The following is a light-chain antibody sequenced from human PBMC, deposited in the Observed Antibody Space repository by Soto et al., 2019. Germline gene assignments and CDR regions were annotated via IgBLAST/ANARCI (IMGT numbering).Light chain of an antibody. CDR1: QSISSW. J-gene: IGKJ1*01. V-gene: IGKV1-5*03. CDR2: KAS. Sequence: DIQMTQSPSTLPASVGDRVTITCRASQSISSWVAWYQQKPGKGPKLLIYKASHLESGVPSRFSGSGSGTEFTLTISSLQPGDFATYYCQHYNTYPSTFGHRTMVDIK. CDR3: QHYNTYPST.